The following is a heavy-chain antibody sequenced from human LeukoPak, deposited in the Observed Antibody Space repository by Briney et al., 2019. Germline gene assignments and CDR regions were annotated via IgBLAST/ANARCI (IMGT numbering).Heavy chain of an antibody. J-gene: IGHJ3*02. CDR1: GFTFSRHD. CDR3: ARAATGFDALDI. CDR2: IGTAGDS. Sequence: PGGSLRLSCAASGFTFSRHDMHWVRQPTGKGLEWVSAIGTAGDSYYPGSVKGRFTISRENAKNSLYLRMNSLRAGDTAVYYCARAATGFDALDIWGQGTMVTVSS. D-gene: IGHD1-1*01. V-gene: IGHV3-13*01.